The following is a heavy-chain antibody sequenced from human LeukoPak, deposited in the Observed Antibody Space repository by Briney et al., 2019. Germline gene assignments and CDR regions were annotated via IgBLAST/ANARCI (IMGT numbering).Heavy chain of an antibody. CDR3: ARREGLHSLDY. CDR1: GGSFSGYY. V-gene: IGHV4-34*01. Sequence: SETLSLTCAVYGGSFSGYYWSWIRQPPGNGLEWIGEINHSGSINYNPSLKSRVTISVDTSKNQFSLRLSSVSAADTALYFCARREGLHSLDYWDQGTLVTVSS. J-gene: IGHJ4*02. CDR2: INHSGSI. D-gene: IGHD5/OR15-5a*01.